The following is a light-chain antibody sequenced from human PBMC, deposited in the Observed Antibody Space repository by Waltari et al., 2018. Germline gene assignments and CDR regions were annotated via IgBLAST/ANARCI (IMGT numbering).Light chain of an antibody. V-gene: IGLV2-14*03. J-gene: IGLJ3*02. Sequence: HSALTQPASVSGSPGQTVTISCTGTSSDSGRYNYVAWYQHHPDKVPKLIIYDVNNRPSGISDRFSASKSGDTASLTISGLLAEDEADYYCSSFVGANNLAWVFGGGTKVTV. CDR1: SSDSGRYNY. CDR3: SSFVGANNLAWV. CDR2: DVN.